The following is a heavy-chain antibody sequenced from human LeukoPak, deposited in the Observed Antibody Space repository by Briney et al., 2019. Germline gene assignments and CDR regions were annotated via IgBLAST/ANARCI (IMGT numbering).Heavy chain of an antibody. V-gene: IGHV3-48*02. Sequence: TGGSLRLSCAASGFTFSSYSMNWVRQAPGKGLEWVSYISSSSSTIYYADSVKGRFTISRDNAKNSLYLQMNSLRDEDTAVYYCARDAPYYYGSGYYGMDVWGQGTTVTVSS. CDR1: GFTFSSYS. CDR3: ARDAPYYYGSGYYGMDV. D-gene: IGHD3-10*01. J-gene: IGHJ6*02. CDR2: ISSSSSTI.